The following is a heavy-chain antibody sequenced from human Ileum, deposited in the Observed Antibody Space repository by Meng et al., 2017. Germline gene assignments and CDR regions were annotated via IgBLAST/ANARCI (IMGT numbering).Heavy chain of an antibody. D-gene: IGHD4-23*01. Sequence: QVPVEEAGPGLVKPSGTSPLTCAVPSGSITSDTYWSWVRLPPGKGLEWIGQISHSGSTFYNPSLKSRVTMSVDKSKSQFSLMLTSVTAADTAVYYCARHGGYYQGFWGQGTLVTVSS. V-gene: IGHV4-4*02. CDR2: ISHSGST. CDR3: ARHGGYYQGF. J-gene: IGHJ4*02. CDR1: SGSITSDTY.